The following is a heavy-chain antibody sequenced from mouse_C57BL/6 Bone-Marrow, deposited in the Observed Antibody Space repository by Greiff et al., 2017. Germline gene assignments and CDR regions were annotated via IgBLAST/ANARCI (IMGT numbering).Heavy chain of an antibody. D-gene: IGHD2-3*01. J-gene: IGHJ2*01. CDR3: ARSDDTLFDY. Sequence: VKLVESGAELVRPGTSVKLSCKASGYTFTNYWIGWAKQRPGHGLEWIGDIYPGGGYTNYNEKFKGKATLTADKSSSTAYMQFSSLTSEDSALYYCARSDDTLFDYWGQGTTLTVSS. CDR1: GYTFTNYW. CDR2: IYPGGGYT. V-gene: IGHV1-63*01.